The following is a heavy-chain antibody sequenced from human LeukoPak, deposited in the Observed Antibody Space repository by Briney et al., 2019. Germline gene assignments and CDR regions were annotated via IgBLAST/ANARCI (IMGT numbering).Heavy chain of an antibody. CDR2: ISSSGSTI. CDR1: GFTFSDYY. D-gene: IGHD1-26*01. CDR3: ARVWYSGSYPVNY. Sequence: GGSLRLSCAASGFTFSDYYMSWIRQAPGKGLEWVSYISSSGSTIHQADSVKGRFTITRDNAKNSLYLQMNSLRAEDTAVYYCARVWYSGSYPVNYWGQGTLVTVSS. J-gene: IGHJ4*02. V-gene: IGHV3-11*01.